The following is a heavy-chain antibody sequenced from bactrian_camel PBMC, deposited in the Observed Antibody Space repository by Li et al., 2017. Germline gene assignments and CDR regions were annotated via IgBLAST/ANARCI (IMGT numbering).Heavy chain of an antibody. V-gene: IGHV3S53*01. J-gene: IGHJ6*01. CDR3: AASWDVTATAALGRMTSPEFGY. Sequence: HVQLVESGGGLVQTGGSLRLTCVVSGHSRGSNCVGWFRLPPGRAPAEREGIATIDSSGRTAYADFAKGRFTISKDNAKSILYLQMDNLKPEDSGTYRCAASWDVTATAALGRMTSPEFGYWGEGTQVTVS. CDR1: GHSRGSNC. CDR2: IDSSGRT. D-gene: IGHD3*01.